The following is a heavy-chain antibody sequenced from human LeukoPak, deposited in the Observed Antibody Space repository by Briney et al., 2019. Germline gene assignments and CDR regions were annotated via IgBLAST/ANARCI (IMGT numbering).Heavy chain of an antibody. CDR1: GGSISSYY. V-gene: IGHV4-59*08. CDR2: IYYSGSGST. CDR3: ARGGSSAARAFDI. J-gene: IGHJ3*02. Sequence: SETLSLTCTVSGGSISSYYWSWIRQPPGKGLEWIGYIYYSGSGSTNYNPSLKSRVTISVHTSKNQFSLKLSSVTAADTAVYYCARGGSSAARAFDIWGQGTMVTVSS. D-gene: IGHD2-15*01.